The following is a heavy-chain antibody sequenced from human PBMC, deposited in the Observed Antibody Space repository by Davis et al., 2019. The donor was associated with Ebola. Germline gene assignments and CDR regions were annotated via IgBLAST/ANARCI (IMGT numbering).Heavy chain of an antibody. CDR1: GYTFTSYY. Sequence: AASVKVSCKASGYTFTSYYMHWVRQASGQGLEWMGIINPSGGSTSYAQKFQGRVTMTRDTSTSTVYMELSSLRSEDTAVYYCARESLSGYDFRGAFDIWGQGTMVTVSS. CDR2: INPSGGST. V-gene: IGHV1-46*01. J-gene: IGHJ3*02. D-gene: IGHD5-12*01. CDR3: ARESLSGYDFRGAFDI.